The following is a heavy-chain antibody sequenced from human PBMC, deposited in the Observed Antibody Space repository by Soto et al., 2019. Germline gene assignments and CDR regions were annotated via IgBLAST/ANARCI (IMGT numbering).Heavy chain of an antibody. Sequence: SETLSLTCTVSGGSISSYYWSWIRQPPGKGLEWIGYIYYSGSTNYNPSLKSRVTISVDTSKNQFSLKLSSVTAADTAVYYCAREVVAEWLSPHGDYYYYYMDVWGKGTTVTVSS. CDR3: AREVVAEWLSPHGDYYYYYMDV. J-gene: IGHJ6*03. V-gene: IGHV4-59*01. CDR2: IYYSGST. CDR1: GGSISSYY. D-gene: IGHD3-3*01.